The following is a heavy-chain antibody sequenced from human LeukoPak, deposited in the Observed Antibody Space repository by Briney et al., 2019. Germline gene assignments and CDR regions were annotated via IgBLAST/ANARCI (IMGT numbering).Heavy chain of an antibody. Sequence: GASLRLSCAASGFTFSSYAMSWVRQAPGKGLEWVSAISGSGGSTCYADSVKGRFTISRDNSKNTLYLQMNSLRAEDTAVYYCAKMTYYYDSSGYYPNAFDIWGQGTMVTVSS. CDR2: ISGSGGST. D-gene: IGHD3-22*01. CDR3: AKMTYYYDSSGYYPNAFDI. J-gene: IGHJ3*02. V-gene: IGHV3-23*01. CDR1: GFTFSSYA.